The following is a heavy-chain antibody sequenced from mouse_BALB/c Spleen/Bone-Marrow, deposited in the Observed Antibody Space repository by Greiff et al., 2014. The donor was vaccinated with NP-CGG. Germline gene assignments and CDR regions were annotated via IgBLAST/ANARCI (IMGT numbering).Heavy chain of an antibody. J-gene: IGHJ4*01. V-gene: IGHV1S56*01. CDR2: IYPGNVNT. Sequence: QVQLQQSGPELVKPGASVRISCKASGYTFTRYYIHWVKQRPGQGLEWIGWIYPGNVNTKYNEKFKGKATLTADKSSSTAYMQLSSLTSEDSAVYFCARDTMDYWGQGTSVTVSS. CDR1: GYTFTRYY. CDR3: ARDTMDY.